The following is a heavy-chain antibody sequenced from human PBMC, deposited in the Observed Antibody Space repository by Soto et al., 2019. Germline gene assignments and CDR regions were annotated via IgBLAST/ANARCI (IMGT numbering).Heavy chain of an antibody. D-gene: IGHD1-26*01. J-gene: IGHJ3*02. CDR2: IYYSGST. CDR3: ARERGGSRDAFDI. CDR1: GGSISSYY. V-gene: IGHV4-59*01. Sequence: SETLSLTCTVSGGSISSYYWSWIRQPPGKGLEWIGYIYYSGSTNYNPSLKSRVTISVNTSKNQFSLKLSSVTAADTAVYYCARERGGSRDAFDIWGQGTMVTVSS.